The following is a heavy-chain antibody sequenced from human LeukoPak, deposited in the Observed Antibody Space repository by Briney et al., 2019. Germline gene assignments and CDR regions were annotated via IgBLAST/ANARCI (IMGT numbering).Heavy chain of an antibody. Sequence: ARSLRLSCDVSGFTFSSYATHWVRQPPGNGLEWEEVISYDGTNKYYADSVKGRFTISRDNSKNTLYLQMNSLRAEDTAVYYCPGYYGSGSHGAFDIWGQGTMVTVSS. CDR1: GFTFSSYA. CDR2: ISYDGTNK. V-gene: IGHV3-30*04. J-gene: IGHJ3*02. CDR3: PGYYGSGSHGAFDI. D-gene: IGHD3-10*01.